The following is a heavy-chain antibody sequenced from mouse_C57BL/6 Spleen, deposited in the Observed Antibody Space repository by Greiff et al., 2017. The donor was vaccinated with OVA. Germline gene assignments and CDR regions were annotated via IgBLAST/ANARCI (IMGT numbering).Heavy chain of an antibody. D-gene: IGHD3-2*02. Sequence: EVQLVESGGGLVKPGGSLKLSCAASGFTFSSYAMSWVRQTPEKRLEWVATISDGGSYTYYPDNVKGRFTISRDNAKNNLYLQMSHLKSEDTAMYYCARDSSGYVYFDYWGQGTTRTVS. V-gene: IGHV5-4*01. CDR2: ISDGGSYT. CDR1: GFTFSSYA. CDR3: ARDSSGYVYFDY. J-gene: IGHJ2*01.